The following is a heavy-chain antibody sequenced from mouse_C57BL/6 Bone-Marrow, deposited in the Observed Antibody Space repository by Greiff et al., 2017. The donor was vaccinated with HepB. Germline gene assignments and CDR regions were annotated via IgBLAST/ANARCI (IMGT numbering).Heavy chain of an antibody. J-gene: IGHJ4*01. CDR2: ISNGGGST. D-gene: IGHD1-1*01. CDR1: GFTFSDYY. V-gene: IGHV5-12*01. CDR3: TRHEPIITAVVAPYAMDY. Sequence: EVQLLESGGGLVQPGGSLKLSCAASGFTFSDYYMYWVRQTPEKRLEWVAYISNGGGSTYYPDTVKGRFTVSRDNAKNTLYLQMSRLKSEDTAMYYCTRHEPIITAVVAPYAMDYWGQGTSVTVSS.